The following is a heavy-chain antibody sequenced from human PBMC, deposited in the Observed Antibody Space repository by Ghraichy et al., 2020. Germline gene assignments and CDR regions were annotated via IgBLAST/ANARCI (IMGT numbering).Heavy chain of an antibody. CDR2: IYTSGST. V-gene: IGHV4-4*07. Sequence: SETLSLTCTVSGGSISSYYWSWIRQPAGKGLEWIGRIYTSGSTNYNPSLKSRVTMSVDTSKNQFSLKLSSVTAADTAVYYCARVNDSSGYYAFDIWGQGTMVTVSS. J-gene: IGHJ3*02. CDR3: ARVNDSSGYYAFDI. D-gene: IGHD3-22*01. CDR1: GGSISSYY.